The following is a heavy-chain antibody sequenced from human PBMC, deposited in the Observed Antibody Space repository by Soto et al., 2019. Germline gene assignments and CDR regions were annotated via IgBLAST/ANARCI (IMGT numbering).Heavy chain of an antibody. J-gene: IGHJ4*02. CDR1: GYTFTNYD. CDR3: ARTAGDLDY. Sequence: QVQLVQSGAEVKKPGASVKVSCKTSGYTFTNYDINWVRQATGQGLEWMGWTNPKSGYTGSAQKFQGRVTMTRDSSIRTAYMELHSLTSEDTAVYYCARTAGDLDYWGQGPLSTVS. V-gene: IGHV1-8*01. D-gene: IGHD4-17*01. CDR2: TNPKSGYT.